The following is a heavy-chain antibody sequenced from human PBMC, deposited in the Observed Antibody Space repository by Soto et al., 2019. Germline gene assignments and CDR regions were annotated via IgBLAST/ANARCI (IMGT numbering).Heavy chain of an antibody. CDR1: GGSISSYS. V-gene: IGHV4-4*07. CDR3: AGGSAAGVDYGMDV. D-gene: IGHD6-13*01. Sequence: QVRLQESGPGLVKPSETLSLTCSVSGGSISSYSWSRIRQPAGPGLELIGRMYTSGGTNYNPSLKSRGTMSVATCKSECALKLSFVTAADTVVYYCAGGSAAGVDYGMDVWGRGTTVTVS. CDR2: MYTSGGT. J-gene: IGHJ6*02.